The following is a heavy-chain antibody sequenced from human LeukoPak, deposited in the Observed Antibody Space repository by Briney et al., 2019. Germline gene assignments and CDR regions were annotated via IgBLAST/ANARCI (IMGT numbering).Heavy chain of an antibody. CDR2: IYYSGST. J-gene: IGHJ1*01. D-gene: IGHD5-18*01. CDR3: ASSVTLGYSYGPEYFQH. CDR1: GGSTSSYY. V-gene: IGHV4-59*01. Sequence: PSETLSLTCTVSGGSTSSYYWSWIRQPPGKGLEWIGYIYYSGSTNYNPSLKSRVTISVDTSKNQFSLKLSSVTAADTAVYYCASSVTLGYSYGPEYFQHWGQGTLVTVSS.